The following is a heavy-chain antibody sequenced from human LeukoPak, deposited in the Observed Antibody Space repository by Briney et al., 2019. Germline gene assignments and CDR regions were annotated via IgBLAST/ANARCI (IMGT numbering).Heavy chain of an antibody. CDR3: ARRVKNPGALDI. J-gene: IGHJ3*02. CDR2: ISYDGSIK. Sequence: GGSLRLSCAASEFTFSAYAMHWVRQAPGKGLEWVAVISYDGSIKYYVESVKGRFTISRDNSKNTLDLQTDSLRVEDTAVYYCARRVKNPGALDIWGQGTIVAVSS. D-gene: IGHD2/OR15-2a*01. V-gene: IGHV3-30*04. CDR1: EFTFSAYA.